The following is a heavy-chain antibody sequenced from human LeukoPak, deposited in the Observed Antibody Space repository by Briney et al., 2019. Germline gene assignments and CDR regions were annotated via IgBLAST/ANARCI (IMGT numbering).Heavy chain of an antibody. CDR1: GYTFTTYH. CDR3: ARDKGTTVSDPYYYCYYMGV. J-gene: IGHJ6*03. CDR2: ISAYTGNT. Sequence: APLKVSCKVSGYTFTTYHMHWVRQAPGQGVEWMGWISAYTGNTNYAQKLQGRVTMTTDTSTSTAYMELRSLRSDDTAVYYCARDKGTTVSDPYYYCYYMGVWGKGTTVTISS. V-gene: IGHV1-18*04. D-gene: IGHD4-17*01.